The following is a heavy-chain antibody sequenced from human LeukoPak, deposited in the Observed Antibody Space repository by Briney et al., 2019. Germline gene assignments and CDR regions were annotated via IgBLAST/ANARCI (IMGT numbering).Heavy chain of an antibody. CDR1: GGTFSSYA. Sequence: ASVKVSCKASGGTFSSYAISWVRQAPGQGLEWMGRIIPILGIANYAQKFQGRVTITADKSTSTAYMELSSLRSEDTAMYYCARDGWAVAADPWGQGTLVTVSS. J-gene: IGHJ5*02. CDR3: ARDGWAVAADP. D-gene: IGHD6-19*01. CDR2: IIPILGIA. V-gene: IGHV1-69*04.